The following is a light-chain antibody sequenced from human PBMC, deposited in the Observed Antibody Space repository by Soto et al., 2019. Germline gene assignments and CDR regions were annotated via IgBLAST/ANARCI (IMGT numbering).Light chain of an antibody. Sequence: QLVLTQSPSASASLGASVKVTCTLSSGHSSYAIAWHQQQPEKGPRYLMKVNSDGSHSKGDGIPDRFSGSSSGAERYLTISTLQSEDEADYYCHTWGAGTYVFGTGTKLTVL. V-gene: IGLV4-69*02. CDR1: SGHSSYA. CDR3: HTWGAGTYV. J-gene: IGLJ1*01. CDR2: VNSDGSH.